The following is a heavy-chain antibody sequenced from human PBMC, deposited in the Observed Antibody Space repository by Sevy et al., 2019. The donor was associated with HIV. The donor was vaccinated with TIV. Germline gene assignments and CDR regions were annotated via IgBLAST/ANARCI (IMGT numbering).Heavy chain of an antibody. CDR1: GGSISSGSYS. CDR3: ARDGRTLTTPGNFDI. J-gene: IGHJ3*02. CDR2: IYHTGNT. V-gene: IGHV4-30-2*06. D-gene: IGHD4-17*01. Sequence: SETLSLTCAVSGGSISSGSYSWNWIRQSPGKDLEWIGYIYHTGNTYYNPSLKSRGTISVDRSKNEFSLSLTSVTAADTAVDYCARDGRTLTTPGNFDIWGQGTMVTVSS.